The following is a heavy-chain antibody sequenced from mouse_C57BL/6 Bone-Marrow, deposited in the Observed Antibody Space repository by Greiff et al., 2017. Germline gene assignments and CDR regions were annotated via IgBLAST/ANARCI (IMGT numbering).Heavy chain of an antibody. CDR2: IPPNSGST. CDR3: ASLYYRFDY. J-gene: IGHJ2*01. CDR1: GYTFTSYW. D-gene: IGHD2-14*01. Sequence: VQLQESGAELVKPGASVKLSCKASGYTFTSYWMHWVKQRPGQGLEWIGMIPPNSGSTNYNEKFKSKATLTVDKTSSTAYMQLSSLTSEDSAVYYCASLYYRFDYWGQGTTLTVSS. V-gene: IGHV1-64*01.